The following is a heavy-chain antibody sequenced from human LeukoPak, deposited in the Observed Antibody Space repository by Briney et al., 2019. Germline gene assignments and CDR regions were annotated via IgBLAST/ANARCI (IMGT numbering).Heavy chain of an antibody. J-gene: IGHJ6*02. Sequence: PGGSLRLSCAASGFTVSSNYMSWVRQAPGKGLEWVSVIYSGGSTYYADSVKGRFTISRDNSKNTLYLQMNSLRGDDTAVYFCARGPVRGVINDYYYGMDVWGQGTTVTVSS. V-gene: IGHV3-66*01. CDR2: IYSGGST. CDR1: GFTVSSNY. CDR3: ARGPVRGVINDYYYGMDV. D-gene: IGHD3-10*01.